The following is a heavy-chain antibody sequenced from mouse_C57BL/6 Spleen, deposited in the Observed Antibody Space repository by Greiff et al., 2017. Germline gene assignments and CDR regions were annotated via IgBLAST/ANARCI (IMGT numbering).Heavy chain of an antibody. CDR2: IYPGSGST. Sequence: QVQLQQPGAELVKPGASVKMSCKASGYTFTSYWITWVKQRPGQGLEWIGDIYPGSGSTNYSEKFKSKATLTVDTSSSTAYMQLSSLTSEDSAVYYCARRGDDYDEDYWGQGTTLTVSS. D-gene: IGHD2-4*01. J-gene: IGHJ2*01. CDR3: ARRGDDYDEDY. CDR1: GYTFTSYW. V-gene: IGHV1-55*01.